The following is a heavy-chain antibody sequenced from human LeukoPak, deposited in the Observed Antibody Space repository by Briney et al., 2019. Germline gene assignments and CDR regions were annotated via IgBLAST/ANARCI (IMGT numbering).Heavy chain of an antibody. CDR3: ARHVWLQPFDY. D-gene: IGHD3-9*01. CDR2: IYYSGST. V-gene: IGHV4-59*08. Sequence: SETLSLTCSVSGASISSYYWSWMRQPPGKGLEWIGYIYYSGSTNYNPSLKSRVTISVDTSKNQFSLKLSSVTAADTAVYYCARHVWLQPFDYWGQGTRVTVSS. J-gene: IGHJ4*02. CDR1: GASISSYY.